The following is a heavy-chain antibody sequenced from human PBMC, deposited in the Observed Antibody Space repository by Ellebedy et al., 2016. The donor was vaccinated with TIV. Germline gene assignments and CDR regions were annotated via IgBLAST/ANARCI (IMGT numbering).Heavy chain of an antibody. CDR3: ASLRTYSSGWSRVY. J-gene: IGHJ4*02. Sequence: SETLSLXXAVYGGSFSGYYWGWIRQPPGKGLEWIGSIYHSGSTYYNPSLKSRVNISVDTSKNQFSLKLTSVTAADTAVYYCASLRTYSSGWSRVYWGLGTLVSVSS. D-gene: IGHD6-19*01. CDR1: GGSFSGYY. CDR2: IYHSGST. V-gene: IGHV4-38-2*01.